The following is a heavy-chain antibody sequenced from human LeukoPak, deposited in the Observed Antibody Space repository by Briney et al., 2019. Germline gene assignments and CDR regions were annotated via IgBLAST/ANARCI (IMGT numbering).Heavy chain of an antibody. CDR1: GGSISSENYY. CDR3: ASIDVILIQGFDP. V-gene: IGHV4-30-4*01. D-gene: IGHD2-8*01. Sequence: SETLSLTCTVSGGSISSENYYWSWIRQPPGKGLEWIGYIYYSGTTYYNPSLKSRVTISVDTSKNQFSLKLSSVTAADTAVYYCASIDVILIQGFDPWGQGTLVTVSS. CDR2: IYYSGTT. J-gene: IGHJ5*02.